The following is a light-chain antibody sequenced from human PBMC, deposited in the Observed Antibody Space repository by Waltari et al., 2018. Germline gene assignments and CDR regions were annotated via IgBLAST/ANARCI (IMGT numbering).Light chain of an antibody. V-gene: IGKV3-20*01. CDR1: QSVSSSY. CDR2: GAS. CDR3: QQYGSSPPIT. Sequence: IVFTQSPGSLSLSPGERDTLSCRTSQSVSSSYLALYQQKPGQSPRLLIYGASSRATGIPDRFSGSGSGTDFTLTISRLEPEDFAVYYCQQYGSSPPITFGQGTRLEIK. J-gene: IGKJ5*01.